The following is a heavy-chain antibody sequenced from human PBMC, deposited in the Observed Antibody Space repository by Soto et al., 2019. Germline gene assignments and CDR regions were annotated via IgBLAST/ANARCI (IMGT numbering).Heavy chain of an antibody. J-gene: IGHJ5*02. Sequence: GASVKVSCKASGYTFSNYGIHWVRQAPGQRLEWMGLINAGNGNTKYSQKFQGRVTLTRDTSASTAYMELSSLRSEDTAVYYCARSIQEDIGVAGPKDIWFDPWGQGTLVTVSS. D-gene: IGHD6-19*01. V-gene: IGHV1-3*01. CDR1: GYTFSNYG. CDR2: INAGNGNT. CDR3: ARSIQEDIGVAGPKDIWFDP.